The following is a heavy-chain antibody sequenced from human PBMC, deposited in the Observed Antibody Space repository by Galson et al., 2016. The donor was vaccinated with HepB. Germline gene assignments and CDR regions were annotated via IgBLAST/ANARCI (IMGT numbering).Heavy chain of an antibody. J-gene: IGHJ3*02. Sequence: SLRLSCAASGVTFSSYAMSWVRQAPGKGLEWVSAIGGSGDSTYYADSVKGRFTISRDNSKNTLFLQMNSLRAEDTALYYCAKESRITVGGAFDIWGQGTMVTVSS. V-gene: IGHV3-23*01. CDR1: GVTFSSYA. CDR3: AKESRITVGGAFDI. D-gene: IGHD6-19*01. CDR2: IGGSGDST.